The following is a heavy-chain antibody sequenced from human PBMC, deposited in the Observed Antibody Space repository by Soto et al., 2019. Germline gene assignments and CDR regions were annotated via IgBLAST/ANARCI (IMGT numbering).Heavy chain of an antibody. J-gene: IGHJ4*02. CDR2: TYYRSKWYN. V-gene: IGHV6-1*01. Sequence: PLQTLSLTCAISGDSVSSTSAAWNWIMQSPSRGLEWLGRTYYRSKWYNDYAVSVKSRITINPDTSKNQFSLQLNSVTPEDTAVYYCARDGPSCIAAAGTYFDFWGQRTLDTVSS. CDR1: GDSVSSTSAA. D-gene: IGHD6-13*01. CDR3: ARDGPSCIAAAGTYFDF.